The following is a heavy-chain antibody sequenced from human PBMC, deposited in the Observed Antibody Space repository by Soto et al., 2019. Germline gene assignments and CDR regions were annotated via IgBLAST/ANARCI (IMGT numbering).Heavy chain of an antibody. J-gene: IGHJ5*02. CDR1: GGSFSGYY. D-gene: IGHD6-6*01. Sequence: SETLSLTCAVYGGSFSGYYWSWIRPPPGKGLEWIGEINHSGSTNYNPSLKSRVTISVDTSKNQFSLKLSSVTAADTAVYYCARGDGVGAARPGWFDPWGQGTLVTVSS. CDR2: INHSGST. V-gene: IGHV4-34*01. CDR3: ARGDGVGAARPGWFDP.